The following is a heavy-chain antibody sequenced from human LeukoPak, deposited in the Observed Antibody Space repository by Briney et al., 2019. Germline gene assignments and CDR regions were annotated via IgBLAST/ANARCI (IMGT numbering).Heavy chain of an antibody. CDR2: IKSKTDGGTA. V-gene: IGHV3-15*01. Sequence: GGSLRLSCAASGFTFSSYAMSWVRQAPGKGLEWIGHIKSKTDGGTADYAAPVKGRFTISRADSANTLYLEMNSLETEDTAVYYCTAPRGPRNGYYLSDYWGQGTVVTVSS. CDR3: TAPRGPRNGYYLSDY. CDR1: GFTFSSYA. D-gene: IGHD3-22*01. J-gene: IGHJ4*02.